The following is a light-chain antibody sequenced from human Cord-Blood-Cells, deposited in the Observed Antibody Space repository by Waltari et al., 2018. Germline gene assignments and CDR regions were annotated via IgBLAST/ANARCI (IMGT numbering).Light chain of an antibody. V-gene: IGKV3-20*01. J-gene: IGKJ2*01. CDR2: GSY. CDR1: QSVSSIY. CDR3: QQHGSSPMYT. Sequence: EIVLTPSPATLSLSPWERATLLCRAGQSVSSIYLAWCWQKPGQALRLLIDGSYSSATGIPDRCSGSGSRTDYTLTSSRQEPEDFAVYYCQQHGSSPMYTYGQVTKLE.